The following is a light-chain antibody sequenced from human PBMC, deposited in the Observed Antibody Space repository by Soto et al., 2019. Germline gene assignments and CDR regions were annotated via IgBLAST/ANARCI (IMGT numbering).Light chain of an antibody. CDR1: QSVSSNY. V-gene: IGKV3-20*01. CDR3: QQYGGSPRT. Sequence: EIVLTQSPGTLSLSPGERATLSCRASQSVSSNYLAWYQQKSGQAPRLLIYGASSRATGIPDRFSGSGSGTDFTLTSSRLAPEDLAVYSCQQYGGSPRTFCQGTKVEIK. CDR2: GAS. J-gene: IGKJ1*01.